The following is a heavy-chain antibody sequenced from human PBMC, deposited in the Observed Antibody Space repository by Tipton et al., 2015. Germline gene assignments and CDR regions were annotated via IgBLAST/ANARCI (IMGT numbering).Heavy chain of an antibody. CDR2: IYYSGST. Sequence: PGLVKPSETMSLTCDVSGYSINNDYYWGWIRQPPGKELEWIGYIYYSGSTNYNPSLKSRVTISVDTSKNQFSLKLSSVTAADTAVYYCARASIIQGYYHDSSRYYLFNSWGQGTLVTVSS. J-gene: IGHJ1*01. CDR1: GYSINNDYY. D-gene: IGHD3-22*01. CDR3: ARASIIQGYYHDSSRYYLFNS. V-gene: IGHV4-38-2*01.